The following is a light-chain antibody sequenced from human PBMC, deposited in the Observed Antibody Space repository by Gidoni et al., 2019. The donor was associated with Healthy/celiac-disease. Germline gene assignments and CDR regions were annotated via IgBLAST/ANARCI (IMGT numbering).Light chain of an antibody. J-gene: IGLJ1*01. V-gene: IGLV2-14*03. Sequence: QSALTQPASVSVSPGQSITISCTGTSSDVGGYNYVSWYQQHSGKAPKLMIYDVSNRPSGVSNRFSGSKSGNTASLTISGLQAEDEADYYCSSYTSSSTLNYVFGTGTKVTVL. CDR3: SSYTSSSTLNYV. CDR1: SSDVGGYNY. CDR2: DVS.